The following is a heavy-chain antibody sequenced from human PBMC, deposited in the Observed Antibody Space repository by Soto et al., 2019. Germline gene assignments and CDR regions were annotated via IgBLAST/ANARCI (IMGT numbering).Heavy chain of an antibody. CDR2: ISAYNGNT. Sequence: ASVKVSCKASGYTFTSYGISWVRQAPGQGLEWMGWISAYNGNTDYAQKLQGRVTMTTDTSTSTAYMELRGLRSDDTAVYYCALLFYDSSGYYYPFDYWGQGTLVTVSS. D-gene: IGHD3-22*01. CDR1: GYTFTSYG. CDR3: ALLFYDSSGYYYPFDY. J-gene: IGHJ4*02. V-gene: IGHV1-18*01.